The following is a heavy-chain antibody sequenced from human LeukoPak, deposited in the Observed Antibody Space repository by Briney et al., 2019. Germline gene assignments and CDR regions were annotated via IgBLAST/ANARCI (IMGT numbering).Heavy chain of an antibody. J-gene: IGHJ4*02. Sequence: GGSRRLSCAASGFTFNTYAMSWVRQAPGKGLEWVSTISGSGGSTNYADSVKGRFTISRDNSKNTLYLQMSSLRAEDTAVYFCAKSLAFCGGDCYFDYWGQGTLVTVSS. CDR3: AKSLAFCGGDCYFDY. CDR1: GFTFNTYA. D-gene: IGHD2-21*02. V-gene: IGHV3-23*01. CDR2: ISGSGGST.